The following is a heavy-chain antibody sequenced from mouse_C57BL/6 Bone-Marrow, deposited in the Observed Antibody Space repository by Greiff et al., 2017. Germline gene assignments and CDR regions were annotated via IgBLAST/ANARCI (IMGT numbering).Heavy chain of an antibody. J-gene: IGHJ2*01. CDR2: ISDGGSYT. D-gene: IGHD1-1*01. Sequence: EVMLVESGGGLVKPGGSLKLSCAASGFTFSSYAMSWVRQTPEKRLEWVATISDGGSYTYYPDNVKGRFTLSRDNAKNNLYLQMSHLKSEDTAMYYCTRDRGGRTTVGGGYFDYWGQGTTLTVSS. CDR1: GFTFSSYA. CDR3: TRDRGGRTTVGGGYFDY. V-gene: IGHV5-4*01.